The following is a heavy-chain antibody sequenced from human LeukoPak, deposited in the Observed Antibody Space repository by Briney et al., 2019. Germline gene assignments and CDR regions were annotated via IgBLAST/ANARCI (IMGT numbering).Heavy chain of an antibody. CDR3: ARELWFGGLLSAWWFDP. D-gene: IGHD3-10*01. CDR2: IYTSGST. J-gene: IGHJ5*02. CDR1: GGSISSGSYY. V-gene: IGHV4-61*02. Sequence: PSETLSLTCTVSGGSISSGSYYWSWIRQPAGKGLEWIGRIYTSGSTNYNPSLKSRVTISVDTSKNQFSLKLSSVTAADTAVYYCARELWFGGLLSAWWFDPWGQGTLVTVSS.